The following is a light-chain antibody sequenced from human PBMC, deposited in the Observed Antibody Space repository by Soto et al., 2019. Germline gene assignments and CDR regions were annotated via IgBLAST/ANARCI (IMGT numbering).Light chain of an antibody. CDR1: SSDVGGYNY. V-gene: IGLV2-14*01. CDR3: SSYAGSNNLF. CDR2: EVS. J-gene: IGLJ2*01. Sequence: QSALTQPASVSGSPGQSITISCTGTSSDVGGYNYVSWYQQHPGKAPKLIIYEVSNRPSGVSNRFSGSKSGNTASLTVSGLQAEDEADYYCSSYAGSNNLFFGGGTKLTVL.